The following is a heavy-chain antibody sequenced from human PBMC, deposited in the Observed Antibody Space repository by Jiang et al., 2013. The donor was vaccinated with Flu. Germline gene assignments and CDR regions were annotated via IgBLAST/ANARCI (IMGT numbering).Heavy chain of an antibody. J-gene: IGHJ3*02. CDR3: ASPQGGATPGLFDI. CDR2: IYHSGSN. V-gene: IGHV4-39*01. Sequence: YGSGLVKPSETLSLTCTVSGGSISSSRYFWGWIRQPPGKGLEWIGSIYHSGSNYYNPSLKSRVSISVDTSKNQFSLRLTSVTAADTAVYYCASPQGGATPGLFDIWGQGTMVTVSS. D-gene: IGHD3-16*01. CDR1: GGSISSSRYF.